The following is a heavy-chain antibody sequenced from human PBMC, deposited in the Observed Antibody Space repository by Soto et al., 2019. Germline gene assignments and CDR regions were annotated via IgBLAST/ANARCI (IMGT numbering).Heavy chain of an antibody. CDR3: ASAMTCSGGSCYPDAFDN. J-gene: IGHJ3*02. CDR2: MNPNSGNT. Sequence: ASVKVSCKASGYTFTSYDINWVRQATGQGLEWMGWMNPNSGNTGYAQKFQGRVTMTRNTSISTAYMELSSLRSEDTAVYYCASAMTCSGGSCYPDAFDNWGQGTMVTVSS. V-gene: IGHV1-8*01. D-gene: IGHD2-15*01. CDR1: GYTFTSYD.